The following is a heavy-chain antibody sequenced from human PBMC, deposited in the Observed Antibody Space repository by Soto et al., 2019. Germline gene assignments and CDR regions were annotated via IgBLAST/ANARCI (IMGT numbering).Heavy chain of an antibody. CDR2: IKWDASEK. D-gene: IGHD3-10*01. V-gene: IGHV3-7*03. CDR3: AKNSGWFNT. J-gene: IGHJ5*02. CDR1: GFTFGYYW. Sequence: GGSLRLSCAASGFTFGYYWMSWVRQAPGKGLEWLATIKWDASEKKYVDSVKGRFTISRDNSINTVFLQMNSLRADDTALYFCAKNSGWFNTWGQGALVTVSS.